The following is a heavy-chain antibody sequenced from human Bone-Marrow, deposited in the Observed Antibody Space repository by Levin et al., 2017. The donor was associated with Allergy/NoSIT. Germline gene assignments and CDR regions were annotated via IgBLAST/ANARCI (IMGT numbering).Heavy chain of an antibody. Sequence: PGGSLRLSCAASGFTFSSYAMHWVRQAPGKGLEWVAVISYDGSNKYYADSVKGRFTISRDNSKTTLYLQMNSLRAEDTAVYYCARDGGEYGTYYYYMDFWGKGTTVTVSS. CDR1: GFTFSSYA. D-gene: IGHD6-6*01. CDR2: ISYDGSNK. V-gene: IGHV3-30-3*01. J-gene: IGHJ6*03. CDR3: ARDGGEYGTYYYYMDF.